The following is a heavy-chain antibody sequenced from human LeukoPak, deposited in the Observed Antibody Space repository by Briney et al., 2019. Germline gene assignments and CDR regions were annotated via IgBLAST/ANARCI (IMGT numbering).Heavy chain of an antibody. CDR2: ISGSGGST. V-gene: IGHV3-23*01. CDR3: ARQRSSGYYSP. D-gene: IGHD3-22*01. J-gene: IGHJ5*02. Sequence: GGSLRLSCAASGFTFSSYAMSWVRQAPGKGLEWVSAISGSGGSTYYADSVKGRFTISRDNSKNALYLQMNSLRAEDTAVYYCARQRSSGYYSPWGQGTLVTVSS. CDR1: GFTFSSYA.